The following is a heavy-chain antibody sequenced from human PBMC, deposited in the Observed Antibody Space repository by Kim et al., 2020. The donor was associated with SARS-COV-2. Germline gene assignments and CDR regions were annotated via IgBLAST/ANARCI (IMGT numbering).Heavy chain of an antibody. J-gene: IGHJ6*02. D-gene: IGHD3-10*01. CDR2: INPNSGGT. Sequence: ASVKVSCKASGYTFTGYYMHWVRQAPGQGLEWMGRINPNSGGTNYAQKFQGRVTMTRDTSISTAYMELSRLRSDDTAVYYCARGFYRSGGMDVWGQGTTVTVSS. V-gene: IGHV1-2*06. CDR3: ARGFYRSGGMDV. CDR1: GYTFTGYY.